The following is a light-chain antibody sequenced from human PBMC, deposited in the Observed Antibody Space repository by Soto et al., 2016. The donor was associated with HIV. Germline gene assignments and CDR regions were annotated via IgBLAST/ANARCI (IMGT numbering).Light chain of an antibody. V-gene: IGLV3-19*01. Sequence: SSELTQDPDVSVALGQTVRITCQGDRLRSYYASWYQQKPGQAPILVIYGANDRPSGIPDRFSGSRSGDTASLTITGAQAEDEADYYCNSRDSSGDPWVFGGETKLTVL. CDR1: RLRSYY. J-gene: IGLJ3*02. CDR3: NSRDSSGDPWV. CDR2: GAN.